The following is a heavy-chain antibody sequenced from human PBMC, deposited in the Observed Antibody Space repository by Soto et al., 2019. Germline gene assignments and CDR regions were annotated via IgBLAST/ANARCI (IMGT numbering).Heavy chain of an antibody. CDR2: MNPDSANT. J-gene: IGHJ6*02. D-gene: IGHD3-10*01. V-gene: IGHV1-8*01. Sequence: QVHLVQSGAEVKQPGASVRVSCKASGYTFTNYDITWVRQATGQGLEWMGWMNPDSANTGSPQKFQGRVTMTVNTSINTAYMELTSLRSEDPAVYYCPSAQFEFGSYFGLDVWGQGTTVTVSS. CDR3: PSAQFEFGSYFGLDV. CDR1: GYTFTNYD.